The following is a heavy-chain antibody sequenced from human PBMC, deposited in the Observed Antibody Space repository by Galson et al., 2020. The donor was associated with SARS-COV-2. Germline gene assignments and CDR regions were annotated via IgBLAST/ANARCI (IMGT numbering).Heavy chain of an antibody. V-gene: IGHV3-48*01. J-gene: IGHJ5*02. CDR2: ISSSSSTI. Sequence: GESLKLSCAASGFTFSSYSMNWVRQAPGKGLEWVSYISSSSSTIYYADSVKGRFTISRDNAKNSLYLQMNSLRAEDTAVYYCAREVNERWFDPWGQGTLVTVSS. CDR1: GFTFSSYS. D-gene: IGHD1-1*01. CDR3: AREVNERWFDP.